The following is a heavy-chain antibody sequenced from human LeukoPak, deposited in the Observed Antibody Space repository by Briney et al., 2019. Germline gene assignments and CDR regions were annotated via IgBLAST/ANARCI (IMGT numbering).Heavy chain of an antibody. CDR1: GFSLTSSGVG. CDR3: THTPARGSWLIRFDY. D-gene: IGHD6-19*01. Sequence: SGPTLVKPTQTLTLTCTFSGFSLTSSGVGVGWIRQPPGKALEWLALIYWDDDKRYSPSLKSRLAITKDTSKNQVVLIMSDMDPVDTATYYCTHTPARGSWLIRFDYWGQGSLVTVSS. V-gene: IGHV2-5*02. CDR2: IYWDDDK. J-gene: IGHJ4*02.